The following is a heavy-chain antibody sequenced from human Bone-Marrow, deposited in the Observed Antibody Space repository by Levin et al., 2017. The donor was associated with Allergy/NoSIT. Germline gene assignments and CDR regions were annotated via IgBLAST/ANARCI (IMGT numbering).Heavy chain of an antibody. CDR2: IDTNTGNP. D-gene: IGHD1-26*01. CDR3: ARDAGIVAVGGAGPNLDY. CDR1: RYTFTSYA. V-gene: IGHV7-4-1*02. Sequence: GESLKISCKASRYTFTSYAISWVRQAPGQGLEWMGWIDTNTGNPTYAQGFTGRFVFSLDTSVSTAYLQISSLRAEDTAVYYCARDAGIVAVGGAGPNLDYWGQGTLVTVSS. J-gene: IGHJ4*02.